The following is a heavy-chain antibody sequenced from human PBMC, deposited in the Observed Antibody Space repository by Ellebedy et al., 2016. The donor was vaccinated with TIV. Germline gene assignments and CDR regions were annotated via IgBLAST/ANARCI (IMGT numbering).Heavy chain of an antibody. Sequence: GESLKISCAASGFTLSDHYMDWVRQAPGKGLEWVARTRTKARSYTTVYAASVKGRFTISRDDSKNSLYLQMNSLKTEDTAVYYCARGVEGAIPDYWGQGTLVTVSS. J-gene: IGHJ4*02. D-gene: IGHD1-26*01. CDR3: ARGVEGAIPDY. V-gene: IGHV3-72*01. CDR2: TRTKARSYTT. CDR1: GFTLSDHY.